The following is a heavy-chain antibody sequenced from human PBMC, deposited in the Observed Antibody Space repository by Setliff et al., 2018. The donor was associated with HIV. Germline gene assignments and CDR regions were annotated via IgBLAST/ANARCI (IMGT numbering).Heavy chain of an antibody. CDR3: ARLSRIAAVYFQH. V-gene: IGHV4-39*07. CDR1: GGSISSGSYY. J-gene: IGHJ1*01. D-gene: IGHD6-25*01. CDR2: INHSGST. Sequence: PSETLSLTCTVSGGSISSGSYYWTWIRQPPGKGLEWIGEINHSGSTNYNPSLKSRVSISVDTSKNQFSLKLSSVTAADTAVYYCARLSRIAAVYFQHWGQGTLVTVSS.